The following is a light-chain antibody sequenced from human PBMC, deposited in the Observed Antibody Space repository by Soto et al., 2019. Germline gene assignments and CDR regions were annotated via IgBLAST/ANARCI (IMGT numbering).Light chain of an antibody. CDR1: SSNIGNNY. J-gene: IGLJ2*01. CDR3: ATWDGSLPGEV. Sequence: QSVLTQSPSVSAAPGQQVTISCSGSSSNIGNNYVSWYQQLPGTAPKLLIYDNNKRPSGIPDRFSGSKSGTSGTLDITGLQTGDEADYCCATWDGSLPGEVFGGGTQLTVL. V-gene: IGLV1-51*01. CDR2: DNN.